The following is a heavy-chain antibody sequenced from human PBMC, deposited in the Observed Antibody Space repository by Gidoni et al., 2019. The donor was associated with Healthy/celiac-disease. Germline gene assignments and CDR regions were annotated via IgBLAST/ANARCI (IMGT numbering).Heavy chain of an antibody. CDR3: ASHFWSGYYTRSFDY. CDR2: IGSSSSYI. CDR1: GFTFSCSS. Sequence: EVQLVESGGGLVKPGGSLRLSCAASGFTFSCSSMNCVRQAPGKGLEWVSSIGSSSSYIYYADSVKGRFTISRDNAKNSLYLQMNSLRAEDTAVYYCASHFWSGYYTRSFDYWGQGTLVTVSS. J-gene: IGHJ4*02. V-gene: IGHV3-21*01. D-gene: IGHD3-3*02.